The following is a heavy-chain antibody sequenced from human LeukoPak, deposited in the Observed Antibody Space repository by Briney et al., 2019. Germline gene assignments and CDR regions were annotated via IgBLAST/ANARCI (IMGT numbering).Heavy chain of an antibody. CDR1: GFTFSSYE. D-gene: IGHD6-19*01. J-gene: IGHJ2*01. Sequence: GGSLRLSCAASGFTFSSYEMNWVRQAPGEGLEWSSYIDSSGSTIYYADSVKGRFTISRDNAKNSLYLQMHSLRAEDTAVYYCAKYSGYSSGRNDLWGRGTLVTVSS. CDR2: IDSSGSTI. CDR3: AKYSGYSSGRNDL. V-gene: IGHV3-48*03.